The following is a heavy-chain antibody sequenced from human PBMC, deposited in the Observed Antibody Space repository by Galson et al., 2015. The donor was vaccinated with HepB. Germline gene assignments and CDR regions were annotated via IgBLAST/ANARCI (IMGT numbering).Heavy chain of an antibody. CDR3: TTGPAVAAD. V-gene: IGHV3-15*07. CDR1: GFTFNYAW. J-gene: IGHJ4*02. D-gene: IGHD6-19*01. Sequence: SLRLSCATSGFTFNYAWVNWVRQPPGKGLEWVGRIKSKSDGGATDYGAPVKGRFTISRDDSKNTLYLQMNGLKTEDTAVYYCTTGPAVAADWGQGTLVTVSS. CDR2: IKSKSDGGAT.